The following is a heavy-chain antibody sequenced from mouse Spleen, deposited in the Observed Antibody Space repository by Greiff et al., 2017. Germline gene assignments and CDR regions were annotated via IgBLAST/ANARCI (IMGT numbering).Heavy chain of an antibody. D-gene: IGHD4-1*01. CDR1: GFTFSSYY. J-gene: IGHJ2*01. Sequence: EVKLMESGGGLVKLGGSLKLSCAASGFTFSSYYMSWVRQTPEKRLEWVATISSGGGSTYYPDSVKGRFTISRDNAKNTLYLQMSSLNSEDTAVYYCARDSGYYFDYWGQGTTLTVSS. CDR3: ARDSGYYFDY. V-gene: IGHV5-6-4*01. CDR2: ISSGGGST.